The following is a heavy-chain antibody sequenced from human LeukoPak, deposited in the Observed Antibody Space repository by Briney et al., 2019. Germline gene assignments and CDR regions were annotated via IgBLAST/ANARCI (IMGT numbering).Heavy chain of an antibody. CDR3: AKDRVYSGYDLDY. Sequence: ASVKVSCKSSGGTFSSYAVSWVRQAPGQGLDWMGGIIPFFGTANYAQKFQGRVTLTADKFPTTAYMELNSLRSEDTAVYYCAKDRVYSGYDLDYWGQGTLVTVSS. D-gene: IGHD5-12*01. V-gene: IGHV1-69*06. CDR1: GGTFSSYA. J-gene: IGHJ4*02. CDR2: IIPFFGTA.